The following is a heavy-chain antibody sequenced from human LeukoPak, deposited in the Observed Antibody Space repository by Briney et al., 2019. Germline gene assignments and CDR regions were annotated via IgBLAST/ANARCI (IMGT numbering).Heavy chain of an antibody. CDR1: GGSISSSSYY. J-gene: IGHJ3*02. V-gene: IGHV4-39*01. CDR2: IYYSGST. D-gene: IGHD3-10*01. Sequence: SETLSLTCTVSGGSISSSSYYWGWIRQPPGKGLEWIGSIYYSGSTYYNPSLKSRVTISVDTSKNQFSLKLSSVTAADTAVYYCARHRMGLLWFGDPHGGTAFDIWGQGTMVTVSS. CDR3: ARHRMGLLWFGDPHGGTAFDI.